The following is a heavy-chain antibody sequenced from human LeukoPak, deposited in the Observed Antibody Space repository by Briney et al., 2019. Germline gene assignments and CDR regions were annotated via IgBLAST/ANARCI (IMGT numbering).Heavy chain of an antibody. CDR2: ISWNSGSI. CDR3: AKDMAMDV. Sequence: GRSLRLSCAASGFTFDDYAMHWVRQAPGKGLEWVSGISWNSGSIGYADSVKGRFTISRGNAKNSLYLQMNSLRAEDTALYYCAKDMAMDVWGQGTTVTVSS. J-gene: IGHJ6*02. V-gene: IGHV3-9*01. CDR1: GFTFDDYA.